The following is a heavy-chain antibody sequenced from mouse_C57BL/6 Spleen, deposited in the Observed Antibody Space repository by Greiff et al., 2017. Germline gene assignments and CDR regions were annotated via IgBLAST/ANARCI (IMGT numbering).Heavy chain of an antibody. D-gene: IGHD1-1*01. CDR2: IRPSDSDT. Sequence: VQLLQPGAGLVKPGASLKVSCEASGFTFTSYWMHWVRQTPDQGLEWIGKIRPSDSDTNYTHKFKGKATLTVDKSSSTAYMQLSSLTSEDSAVYYCARIGSSSAMDYWGQGTSVTVSS. V-gene: IGHV1-74*01. CDR1: GFTFTSYW. J-gene: IGHJ4*01. CDR3: ARIGSSSAMDY.